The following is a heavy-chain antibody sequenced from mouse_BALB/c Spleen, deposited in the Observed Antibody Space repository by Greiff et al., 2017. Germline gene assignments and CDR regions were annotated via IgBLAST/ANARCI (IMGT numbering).Heavy chain of an antibody. D-gene: IGHD1-1*01. V-gene: IGHV14-3*02. CDR1: GFNIKDTY. CDR2: IDPANGNT. CDR3: ASPYGSRSLYYAMDY. Sequence: VQLQQSGAELVKPGASVKLSCTASGFNIKDTYMHWVKQRPEQGLEWIGRIDPANGNTKYDPKFQGKATITADTSSNTAYLQLSSLTSEDTAVYYCASPYGSRSLYYAMDYWGQGTSVTVSS. J-gene: IGHJ4*01.